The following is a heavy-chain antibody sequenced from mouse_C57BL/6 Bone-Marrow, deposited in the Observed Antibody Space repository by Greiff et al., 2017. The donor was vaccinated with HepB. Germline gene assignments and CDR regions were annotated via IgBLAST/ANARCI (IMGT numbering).Heavy chain of an antibody. Sequence: QVQLQQPGAELVKPGASVKMSCKASGYTFTSYWITWVKQRPGQGLEWIGDIYPGSGSTNYNEKFKSKATLTVDTSSSTAYMQLSSLTSEDSAVYYGARWVTTVVATNWYFDVWGTGTTVTVSS. CDR1: GYTFTSYW. V-gene: IGHV1-55*01. D-gene: IGHD1-1*01. CDR2: IYPGSGST. J-gene: IGHJ1*03. CDR3: ARWVTTVVATNWYFDV.